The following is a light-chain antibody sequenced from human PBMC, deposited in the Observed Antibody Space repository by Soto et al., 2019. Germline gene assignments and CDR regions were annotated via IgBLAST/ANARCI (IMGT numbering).Light chain of an antibody. CDR1: QSVSSY. Sequence: EIVMTQSPATLSVSPGERATLSCRASQSVSSYLAWYQQKPGLPPRLLIYDASTRATGIPDRFSGSGSGTDFTLTISSMQSADFAVYYCQKYSNWPPLYTFGRGTKLESK. J-gene: IGKJ2*01. V-gene: IGKV3-15*01. CDR3: QKYSNWPPLYT. CDR2: DAS.